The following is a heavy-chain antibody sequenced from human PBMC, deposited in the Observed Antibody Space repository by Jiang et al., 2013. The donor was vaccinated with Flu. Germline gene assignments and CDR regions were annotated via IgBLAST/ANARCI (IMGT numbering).Heavy chain of an antibody. CDR2: IIPIFGTA. V-gene: IGHV1-69*01. J-gene: IGHJ1*01. Sequence: GAEVKKPGSSVKVSCKASGGTFSSYAISWVRQAPGQGLEWMGGIIPIFGTANYAQKFQGRVTITADESTSTAYMELSSLRSEDTAVYYCARDVRAYCGGDCYRSLGYFQHWGQGTLVTVSS. D-gene: IGHD2-21*02. CDR1: GGTFSSYA. CDR3: ARDVRAYCGGDCYRSLGYFQH.